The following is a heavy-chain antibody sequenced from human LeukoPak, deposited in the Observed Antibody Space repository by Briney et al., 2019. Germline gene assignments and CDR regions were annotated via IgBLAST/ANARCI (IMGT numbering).Heavy chain of an antibody. J-gene: IGHJ4*02. CDR2: IYYSGST. D-gene: IGHD3-10*01. V-gene: IGHV4-31*03. CDR1: GGSISSGGYY. CDR3: ARDYGPHYFDY. Sequence: SETLSLTCTVSGGSISSGGYYWSWIRQHPEKGLEWIGYIYYSGSTYYNPSLKSRVTISVDTSKNQFSLKLSSVTAADTAVYYCARDYGPHYFDYWGQGTLVTVSS.